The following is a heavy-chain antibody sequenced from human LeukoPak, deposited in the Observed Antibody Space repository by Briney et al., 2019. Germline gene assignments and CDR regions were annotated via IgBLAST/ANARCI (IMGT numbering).Heavy chain of an antibody. J-gene: IGHJ3*02. CDR3: ATLTGGDDAFDI. V-gene: IGHV4-61*02. CDR2: IYTSGST. CDR1: GGSISSGSYY. Sequence: SQTLSLTCTVSGGSISSGSYYWSWIRQPAGKGLEWIGRIYTSGSTNYNPSLKSRVTISVDTSKNQFSLKLSSVTPADTAVYYCATLTGGDDAFDIWGQGTVVTVS. D-gene: IGHD4-23*01.